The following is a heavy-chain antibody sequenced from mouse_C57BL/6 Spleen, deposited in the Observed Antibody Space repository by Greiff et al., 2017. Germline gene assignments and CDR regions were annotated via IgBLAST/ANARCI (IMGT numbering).Heavy chain of an antibody. V-gene: IGHV5-9-1*02. CDR1: GFTFSSYA. CDR3: TRDNTVTFAY. J-gene: IGHJ3*01. CDR2: ISSGGDYI. Sequence: EVMLVESGEGLVKPGGSLKLSCAASGFTFSSYAMSWVRQTPEKRLEWVAYISSGGDYIYYADTVKGRFTISRDKARNTLYLQMSSLKSEDTAMYYCTRDNTVTFAYWGQGTLVTVSA. D-gene: IGHD1-3*01.